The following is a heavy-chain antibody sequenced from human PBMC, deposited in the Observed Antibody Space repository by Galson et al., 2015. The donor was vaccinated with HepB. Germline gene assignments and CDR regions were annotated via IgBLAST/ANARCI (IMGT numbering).Heavy chain of an antibody. V-gene: IGHV3-23*01. D-gene: IGHD5-18*01. CDR1: GFTFSGYA. CDR3: AKDHSSRYGPDAFDM. J-gene: IGHJ3*02. CDR2: ISGGGGST. Sequence: SLRLSCAASGFTFSGYAMSWVRQAPGEGLEWVSAISGGGGSTYYADSVKGRFTISRDNSKDTLYPQMNSLRAEDTAIYYCAKDHSSRYGPDAFDMWGQGTMVTVSS.